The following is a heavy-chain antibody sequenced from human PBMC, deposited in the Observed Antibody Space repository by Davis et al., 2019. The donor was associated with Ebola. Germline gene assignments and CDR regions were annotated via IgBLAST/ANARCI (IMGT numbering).Heavy chain of an antibody. D-gene: IGHD3-3*01. J-gene: IGHJ4*02. CDR2: ISGRGGST. CDR3: AKSRGEDFWSGYSYYFDY. Sequence: GESLKISCAGSGCAFSSYAMGWVRQAPGKGVEWVSAISGRGGSTYYADSVKGRFTISRDNSKNTLYLQMNSLRAEDTAVYYCAKSRGEDFWSGYSYYFDYWGQGTLVTVSS. V-gene: IGHV3-23*01. CDR1: GCAFSSYA.